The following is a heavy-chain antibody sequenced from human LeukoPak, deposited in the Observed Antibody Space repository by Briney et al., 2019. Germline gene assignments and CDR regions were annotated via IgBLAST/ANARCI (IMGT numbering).Heavy chain of an antibody. CDR1: GFTFSSYW. D-gene: IGHD4-23*01. CDR3: ARTVGSQEY. Sequence: PGGSLRLSCVASGFTFSSYWMHWVRQAPGKVLVWVSRINSDGSVTTYADSVKGRFTISRDNAKSTLFLQMNSLRLEDTAVYYCARTVGSQEYWGQGTLVTVSS. J-gene: IGHJ4*02. V-gene: IGHV3-74*01. CDR2: INSDGSVT.